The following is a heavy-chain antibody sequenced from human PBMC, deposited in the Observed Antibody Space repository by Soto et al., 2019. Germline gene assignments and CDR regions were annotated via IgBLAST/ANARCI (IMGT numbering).Heavy chain of an antibody. CDR1: GYTFITNG. CDR2: ISPANGDK. J-gene: IGHJ5*02. D-gene: IGHD2-15*01. CDR3: ARDLLPLPTNWFDP. Sequence: QVELVQSGPEVKRPGASVKVSCKTSGYTFITNGINWVRQAPGQGLEWMGWISPANGDKKYAQKFKDRVTLTSETSTDTVYMELTNLRSDDTAVYYCARDLLPLPTNWFDPWGQGTLVTVSS. V-gene: IGHV1-18*01.